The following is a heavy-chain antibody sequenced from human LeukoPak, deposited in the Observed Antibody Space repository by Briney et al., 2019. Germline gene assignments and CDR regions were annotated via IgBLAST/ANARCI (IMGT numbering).Heavy chain of an antibody. D-gene: IGHD6-13*01. V-gene: IGHV3-30*02. J-gene: IGHJ3*02. CDR3: AKLYSSSWHDAFDI. CDR2: IRYDGSNK. CDR1: GFTFSSYG. Sequence: GGSLRLSCAASGFTFSSYGMHWVRQAPGKGLEWVAFIRYDGSNKYYADSVKGRFTISRDNSKNTLYLQMNSLRAEDTAVYYCAKLYSSSWHDAFDIWGQGTMVTVSS.